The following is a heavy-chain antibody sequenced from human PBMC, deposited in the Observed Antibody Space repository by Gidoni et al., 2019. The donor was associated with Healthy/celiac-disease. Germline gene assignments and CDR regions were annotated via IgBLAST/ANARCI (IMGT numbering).Heavy chain of an antibody. CDR3: AKIAARRSLRSSFDY. J-gene: IGHJ4*02. CDR2: ISWDGGSK. D-gene: IGHD6-6*01. Sequence: EVQLVESGGVVVQPGGSLRLYCAASGFTFDDYTMHLVRQAPGQGLELGSLISWDGGSKYYADSVKGRFTISRDNSKNSLYLQMNSLRTEDTALYYCAKIAARRSLRSSFDYWGQGTLVTVSS. V-gene: IGHV3-43*01. CDR1: GFTFDDYT.